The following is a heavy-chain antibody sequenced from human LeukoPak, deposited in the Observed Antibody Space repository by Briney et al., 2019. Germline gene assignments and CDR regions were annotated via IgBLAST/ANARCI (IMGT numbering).Heavy chain of an antibody. V-gene: IGHV3-69-1*01. J-gene: IGHJ4*02. D-gene: IGHD7-27*01. CDR1: GFTFSDYH. CDR3: ARDHNWGFDY. Sequence: GGSLRLSCAASGFTFSDYHMNWVRQTPGKGLEWVSYISSTGVIYYAESVRGRFSTSRDNAMTSVYMQMNSLRAEDTALYYCARDHNWGFDYWGRGTLVTVSS. CDR2: ISSTGVI.